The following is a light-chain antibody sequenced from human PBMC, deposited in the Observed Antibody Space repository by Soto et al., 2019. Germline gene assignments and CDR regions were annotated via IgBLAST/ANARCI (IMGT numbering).Light chain of an antibody. CDR2: DVF. V-gene: IGLV2-11*01. Sequence: VLTQPPSVSGSPGHSVTISCIGTSSDIGTFNYVSWHQQRPGKAPRLIIYDVFQRPSGVPDRFSASKSGITASLTISGLQAEDEADYYCCSYAAGDSFKFGGGTKVTVL. CDR1: SSDIGTFNY. CDR3: CSYAAGDSFK. J-gene: IGLJ2*01.